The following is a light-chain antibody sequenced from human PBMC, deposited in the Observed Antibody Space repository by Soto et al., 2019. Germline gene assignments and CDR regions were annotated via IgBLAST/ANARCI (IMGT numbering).Light chain of an antibody. V-gene: IGKV1-5*03. CDR1: QSISSW. J-gene: IGKJ1*01. CDR3: QQYNSYSRT. CDR2: KAS. Sequence: DIQMTQSPSTLSVSVGDRVTITCRASQSISSWLAWYQQKPGKAPKLLIYKASSLESGVPSRFSGSGSGTEFTLTISSLQPDDFATYYCQQYNSYSRTFDQGTKVEIK.